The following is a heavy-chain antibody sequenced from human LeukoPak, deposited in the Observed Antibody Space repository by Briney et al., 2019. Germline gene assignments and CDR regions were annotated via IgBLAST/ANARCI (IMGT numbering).Heavy chain of an antibody. D-gene: IGHD6-19*01. CDR3: AKDPDVPEYSSGWYYFDY. CDR2: ISYDGSNK. CDR1: GFTFSSYG. J-gene: IGHJ4*02. V-gene: IGHV3-30*18. Sequence: GRSLRLSCAASGFTFSSYGMHWVRQAPGKGLEWVAVISYDGSNKYYADSVKGRFTISRDNSKNTLYLQMNSLRAEDTAEYYCAKDPDVPEYSSGWYYFDYWGQGTLVTVSS.